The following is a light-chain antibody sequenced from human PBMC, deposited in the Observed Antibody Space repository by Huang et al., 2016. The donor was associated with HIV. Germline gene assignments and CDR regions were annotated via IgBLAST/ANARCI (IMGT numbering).Light chain of an antibody. V-gene: IGKV3-15*01. CDR1: RSVSTH. CDR3: HQYNNWLLS. Sequence: EIVMTQSPATLSVSPGERVTLSCRANRSVSTHLAWYQQSPGQAPRLLIYGSSTRAPGIPARFSGSGSGTDFSLTISSLQSEDFALYYCHQYNNWLLSFGGGTRVDI. CDR2: GSS. J-gene: IGKJ4*01.